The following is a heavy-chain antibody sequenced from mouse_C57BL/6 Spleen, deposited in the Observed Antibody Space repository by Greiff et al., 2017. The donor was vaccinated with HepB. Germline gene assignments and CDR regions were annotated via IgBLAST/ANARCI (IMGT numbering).Heavy chain of an antibody. Sequence: EVKLQESGGGLVQPGGSMKLSCVASGFTFSNYWMNWVRQSPEKGLEWVAQIRLKSDNYATHYAESVKGRFTISRDDSKSSVYLQMNNLRAEDTGIYYCTGTTVVVRGAMDYWGQGTSVTVSS. CDR1: GFTFSNYW. V-gene: IGHV6-3*01. CDR2: IRLKSDNYAT. D-gene: IGHD1-1*01. J-gene: IGHJ4*01. CDR3: TGTTVVVRGAMDY.